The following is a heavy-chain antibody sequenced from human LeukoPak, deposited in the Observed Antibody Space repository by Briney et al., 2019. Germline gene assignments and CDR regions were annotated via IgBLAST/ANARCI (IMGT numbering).Heavy chain of an antibody. V-gene: IGHV3-21*01. D-gene: IGHD6-19*01. CDR2: ISSSSLYI. CDR1: GFTFSSYS. J-gene: IGHJ5*02. Sequence: GGSLRLSCATSGFTFSSYSMNWVRQAPGKALEWVSSISSSSLYIYYADSVRGRFTISRDNAKSSLYLQMNSLRAEDTAVYYCAKEESDTSGWNWFDPWGQGTLVTVSS. CDR3: AKEESDTSGWNWFDP.